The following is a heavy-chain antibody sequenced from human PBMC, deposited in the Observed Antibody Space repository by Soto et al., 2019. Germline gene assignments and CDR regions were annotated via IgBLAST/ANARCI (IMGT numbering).Heavy chain of an antibody. CDR2: IIPIFGTA. V-gene: IGHV1-69*13. Sequence: SVKVSCKASGGTFSSYAISWVRQAPGQGLEWMGGIIPIFGTANYAQKFQGRVTITADESTSTAYMELSSLRSEDTAVYYCARDSHDDRRPYYYYGMDVWGQGTTVTVSS. CDR3: ARDSHDDRRPYYYYGMDV. D-gene: IGHD3-16*01. CDR1: GGTFSSYA. J-gene: IGHJ6*02.